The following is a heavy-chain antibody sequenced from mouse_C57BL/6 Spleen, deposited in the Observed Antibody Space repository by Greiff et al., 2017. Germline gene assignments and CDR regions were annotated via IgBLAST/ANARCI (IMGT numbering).Heavy chain of an antibody. Sequence: VQLQQPGAELVKPGASVKLSCKASGYTFTSYWMHWVKQRPGQGLEWIGMIHPNGGSTNYNEKFKSKATLTVDKSSSTAYMQLSSLTSEDSAVYYCARLDGNYVGYWGQGTTLTVSS. D-gene: IGHD2-1*01. J-gene: IGHJ2*01. V-gene: IGHV1-64*01. CDR3: ARLDGNYVGY. CDR1: GYTFTSYW. CDR2: IHPNGGST.